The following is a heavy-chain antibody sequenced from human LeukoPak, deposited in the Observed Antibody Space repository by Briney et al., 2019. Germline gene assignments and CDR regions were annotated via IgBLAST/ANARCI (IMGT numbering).Heavy chain of an antibody. Sequence: GGSLRLSCAASGFTFGSNSMTWVRQAPGKGLDWISAISGSGGSTYYADSVKGRFTISRDNSKNTLYLQMNSLRAEDTAVYYCAKDAVAGGFYFDYWGQGTLVTVSS. D-gene: IGHD2-15*01. J-gene: IGHJ4*02. CDR1: GFTFGSNS. V-gene: IGHV3-23*01. CDR2: ISGSGGST. CDR3: AKDAVAGGFYFDY.